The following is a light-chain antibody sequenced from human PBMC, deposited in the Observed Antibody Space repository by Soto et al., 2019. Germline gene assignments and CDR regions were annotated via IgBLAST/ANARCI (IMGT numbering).Light chain of an antibody. Sequence: DIQMSQSTSTLSAFVGDRVSITCRASQSVNSWLAWYQQKPGKAPKLLIYMASTLESGVPSRFSGSGSGTEFTLTISSLQPDDFATYYCQQYKSYPYTFGQGTKVEIK. J-gene: IGKJ2*01. CDR3: QQYKSYPYT. CDR2: MAS. CDR1: QSVNSW. V-gene: IGKV1-5*03.